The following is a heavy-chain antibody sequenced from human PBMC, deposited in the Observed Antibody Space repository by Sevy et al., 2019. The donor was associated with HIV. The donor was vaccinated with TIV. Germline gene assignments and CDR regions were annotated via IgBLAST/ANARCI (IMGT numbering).Heavy chain of an antibody. CDR3: ARVVVEYCTNDCYHRFDH. CDR2: ISHDGNYK. J-gene: IGHJ4*02. CDR1: GFTFPIYS. D-gene: IGHD2-8*01. Sequence: GGSLRLSCVASGFTFPIYSVLWVRQAPGKGLEWLTLISHDGNYKYYADSVKGRFTISRDNSNNILYLQMSSLRVEDTALYFCARVVVEYCTNDCYHRFDHWGLGTLVTVSS. V-gene: IGHV3-30*04.